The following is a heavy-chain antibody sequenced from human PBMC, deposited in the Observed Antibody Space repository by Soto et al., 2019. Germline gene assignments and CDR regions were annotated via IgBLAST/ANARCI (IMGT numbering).Heavy chain of an antibody. V-gene: IGHV4-31*03. D-gene: IGHD2-8*01. Sequence: SSETLSLTCTVSGDSVNSGGYYWTWIRQHPGKGLEWIGLINYSGSTYYSPSLKSRVTISLDTSKNQFSLRLRSVTAADTAVYYCARDHVYCMHGVCPYNWFDPWGQGTLVTVS. J-gene: IGHJ5*02. CDR3: ARDHVYCMHGVCPYNWFDP. CDR2: INYSGST. CDR1: GDSVNSGGYY.